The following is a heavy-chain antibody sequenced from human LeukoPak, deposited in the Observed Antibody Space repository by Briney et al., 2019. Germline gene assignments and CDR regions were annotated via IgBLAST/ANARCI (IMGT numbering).Heavy chain of an antibody. J-gene: IGHJ4*02. V-gene: IGHV3-23*01. D-gene: IGHD2-8*02. CDR2: IFLSGGEI. CDR3: ATYRQVLLPFES. Sequence: GGSLRLSCAASGFTLSIFAMIWVRQPPGKGLEWVSSIFLSGGEIHYADSVRGRFTISRDNSKSTLSLQMNSLRAEDSAIYYCATYRQVLLPFESWGQGTLVTVSS. CDR1: GFTLSIFA.